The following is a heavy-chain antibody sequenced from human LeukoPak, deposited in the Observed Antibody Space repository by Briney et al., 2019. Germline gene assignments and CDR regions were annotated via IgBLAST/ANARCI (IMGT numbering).Heavy chain of an antibody. CDR3: AKDLHLGAFDI. Sequence: GRSLRLSCAASGFTFSSYGMHWVRQAPGKGLEWVAVISYDGSNKYYADSVKGRFAISRDNSKNTLYLQMNSLRAEDTAVYYCAKDLHLGAFDIWGQGTMVTVSS. V-gene: IGHV3-30*18. CDR2: ISYDGSNK. J-gene: IGHJ3*02. CDR1: GFTFSSYG.